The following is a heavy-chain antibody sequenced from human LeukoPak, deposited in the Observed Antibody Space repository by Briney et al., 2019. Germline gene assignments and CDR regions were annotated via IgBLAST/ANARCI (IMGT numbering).Heavy chain of an antibody. D-gene: IGHD4-17*01. V-gene: IGHV4-59*01. J-gene: IGHJ4*02. CDR3: ARAVYGDHFDY. Sequence: PSETLSLTCTLSDGSISSYYWSWIRQPPGKGLEWIGYIYYSGSTNYNPSLKSRVTISVDTSKNQFSLKLSSVTAADTAVYYCARAVYGDHFDYWGQGTLVTVSS. CDR2: IYYSGST. CDR1: DGSISSYY.